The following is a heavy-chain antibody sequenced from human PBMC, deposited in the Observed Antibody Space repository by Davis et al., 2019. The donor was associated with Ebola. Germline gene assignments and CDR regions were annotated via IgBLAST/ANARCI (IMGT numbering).Heavy chain of an antibody. J-gene: IGHJ4*02. V-gene: IGHV4-59*08. D-gene: IGHD2-15*01. CDR3: AGLARGGSLHY. CDR1: AGSISSYY. CDR2: VYYIGST. Sequence: MPSETLSLTCTLSAGSISSYYWSWIRQPPGKGLEWIGYVYYIGSTNYNPSLKSRVTISLDTSKNQFSLRLTSVTAADTALYYCAGLARGGSLHYWGQGTLVTVSS.